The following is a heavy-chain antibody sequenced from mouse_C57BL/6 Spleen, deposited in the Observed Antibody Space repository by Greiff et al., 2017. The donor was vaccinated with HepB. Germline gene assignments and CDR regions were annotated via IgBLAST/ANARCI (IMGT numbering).Heavy chain of an antibody. CDR2: ISGGGGNT. CDR3: ARGRPAMDY. V-gene: IGHV5-9*01. Sequence: EVHLVESGGGLVKPGGSLKLSCAASGFTFSSYTMSWVRQTPEKRLEWVTTISGGGGNTYYPDSVKGRFTISRDNAKNTLYLQMSSLRSEDTALYYCARGRPAMDYWGQGTSVTVSS. J-gene: IGHJ4*01. CDR1: GFTFSSYT.